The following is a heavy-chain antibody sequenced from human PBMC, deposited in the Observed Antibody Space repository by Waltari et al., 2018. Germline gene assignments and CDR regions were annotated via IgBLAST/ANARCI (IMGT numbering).Heavy chain of an antibody. CDR1: GGSFSGYY. Sequence: QVQLQQWGAGLLKPSETLSLTCAVNGGSFSGYYWGWIRQPPWKGLEWIGEINHSGSTNYNPSLKSRVTISVDTSKNQFSLKLSSVTAADTAVYYCARGDFTYFDYWGQGTLVTVSS. J-gene: IGHJ4*02. V-gene: IGHV4-34*01. D-gene: IGHD2-21*02. CDR3: ARGDFTYFDY. CDR2: INHSGST.